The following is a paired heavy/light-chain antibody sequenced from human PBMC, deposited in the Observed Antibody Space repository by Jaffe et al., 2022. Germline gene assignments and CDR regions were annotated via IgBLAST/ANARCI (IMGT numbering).Heavy chain of an antibody. Sequence: QVQLVQSGAEVKKPGSSVKVSCKASGGTFSSYAISWVRQAPGQGLEWMGGIIPIFGTANYAQKFQGRVTITTDESTSTAYMELSSLRSEDTAVYYCARGDTAMVDSGYYYYYMDVWGKGTTVTVSS. CDR3: ARGDTAMVDSGYYYYYMDV. D-gene: IGHD5-18*01. CDR1: GGTFSSYA. J-gene: IGHJ6*03. CDR2: IIPIFGTA. V-gene: IGHV1-69*05.
Light chain of an antibody. Sequence: DIVMTQSPDSLAVSLGERATINCKSSQSVLYSSNNKNYLAWYQQKPGQPPKLLIYWASTRESGVPDRFSGSGSGTDFTLTISSLQAEDVAVYYCQQYYSTLTFGQGTRLEIK. CDR2: WAS. J-gene: IGKJ5*01. V-gene: IGKV4-1*01. CDR3: QQYYSTLT. CDR1: QSVLYSSNNKNY.